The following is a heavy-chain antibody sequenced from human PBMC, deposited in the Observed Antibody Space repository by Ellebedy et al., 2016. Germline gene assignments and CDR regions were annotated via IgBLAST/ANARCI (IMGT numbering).Heavy chain of an antibody. Sequence: GGSLRLSCAASGFTFSSYGMHWVRQAPGKGLEWVAVIWYDGSNKYYADSVKGRFTISRDNSKNTLYLQMNSLRAEDTAVYYCARGRVEQQLVLDYWGQGTLVTVSS. V-gene: IGHV3-33*01. J-gene: IGHJ4*02. CDR3: ARGRVEQQLVLDY. CDR1: GFTFSSYG. D-gene: IGHD6-13*01. CDR2: IWYDGSNK.